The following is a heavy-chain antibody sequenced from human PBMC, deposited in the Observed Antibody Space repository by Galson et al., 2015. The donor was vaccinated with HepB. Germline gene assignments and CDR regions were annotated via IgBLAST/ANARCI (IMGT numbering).Heavy chain of an antibody. Sequence: SLRLSCATSGFTFNKYGMHWVRQAPGKGLEWVAVIWFDGSNKYYADSVRGRFIVSRDDSKNILYLQMDSLRAEDTAVYYCAKDLWFGQLSAKTPDLWGQGTLVTVSS. D-gene: IGHD3-10*01. CDR1: GFTFNKYG. CDR2: IWFDGSNK. V-gene: IGHV3-33*06. CDR3: AKDLWFGQLSAKTPDL. J-gene: IGHJ5*02.